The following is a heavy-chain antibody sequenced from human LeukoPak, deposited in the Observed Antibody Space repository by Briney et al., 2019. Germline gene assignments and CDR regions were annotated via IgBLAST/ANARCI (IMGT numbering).Heavy chain of an antibody. CDR1: GFSLSTYS. V-gene: IGHV3-48*01. J-gene: IGHJ4*02. CDR2: ISSSSTGTM. D-gene: IGHD5-18*01. Sequence: GGSLRLSCATSGFSLSTYSMSWVRQAPGKGLEWISYISSSSTGTMYYADSVKGRFTISRDTAKNSPYLQMNSLRAEDTAVYYCVRGYSYGFPYWGQGTLVTVSS. CDR3: VRGYSYGFPY.